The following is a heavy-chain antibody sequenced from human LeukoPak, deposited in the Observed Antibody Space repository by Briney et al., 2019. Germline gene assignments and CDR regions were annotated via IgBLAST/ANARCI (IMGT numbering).Heavy chain of an antibody. CDR2: ISSSSSYI. J-gene: IGHJ4*02. Sequence: GGSLRLSCAGSGFTVSTYYMSWVRQAPGKGLEWVSSISSSSSYIYYADSVKGRFTISRDNAKNSLYLQMNSLRAEDTAVYYCASTTPFNYYDSSGYYPDVDYWGQGTLVTVSS. CDR3: ASTTPFNYYDSSGYYPDVDY. CDR1: GFTVSTYY. V-gene: IGHV3-21*01. D-gene: IGHD3-22*01.